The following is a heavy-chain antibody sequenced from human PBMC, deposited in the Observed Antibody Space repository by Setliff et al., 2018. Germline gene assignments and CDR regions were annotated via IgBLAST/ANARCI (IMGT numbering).Heavy chain of an antibody. J-gene: IGHJ4*02. Sequence: SVKVSCKASGGTFSSYTINWVRQAPGQGLEWMGGIIPIFGTANHAQNFQGRVTITADKSTDTAYMELSSLTSDDTAVYYCAGHRGVEGTPVDYWGQGTLVTVSS. CDR3: AGHRGVEGTPVDY. CDR2: IIPIFGTA. D-gene: IGHD3-10*01. CDR1: GGTFSSYT. V-gene: IGHV1-69*06.